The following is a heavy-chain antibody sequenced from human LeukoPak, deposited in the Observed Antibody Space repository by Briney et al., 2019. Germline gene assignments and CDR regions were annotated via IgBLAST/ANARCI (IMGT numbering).Heavy chain of an antibody. CDR2: MNPNSGNT. CDR1: GYTFTSYD. Sequence: ASVKVSCTASGYTFTSYDINWVRQATGQGLEWMGWMNPNSGNTGYTQKFQGRVTMARITSISTAYMELSSLRSEDTAVSYCARLAPMYYVFLTGYYRGNWFDPWGQGTLVTVSS. J-gene: IGHJ5*02. D-gene: IGHD3-9*01. CDR3: ARLAPMYYVFLTGYYRGNWFDP. V-gene: IGHV1-8*01.